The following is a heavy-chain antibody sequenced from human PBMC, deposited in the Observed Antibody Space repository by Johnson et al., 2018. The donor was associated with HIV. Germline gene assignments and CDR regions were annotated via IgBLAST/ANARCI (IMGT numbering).Heavy chain of an antibody. V-gene: IGHV3-9*01. CDR3: AVIAVAGGGAFDI. J-gene: IGHJ3*02. CDR1: GFTFDDYA. Sequence: VQLVESGGGLVQPGRSLRLSCAASGFTFDDYAMHWVRQAPGKGLEWVSGISWNSGSIGYADSVKGRFTISRDNAKNSLYLQMNSLRAEDTALHYCAVIAVAGGGAFDIWGQGTMVTVSS. D-gene: IGHD6-19*01. CDR2: ISWNSGSI.